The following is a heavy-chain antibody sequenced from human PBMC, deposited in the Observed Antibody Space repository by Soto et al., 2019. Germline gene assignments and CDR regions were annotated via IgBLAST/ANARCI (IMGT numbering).Heavy chain of an antibody. CDR1: GGSISSDSDY. J-gene: IGHJ3*02. V-gene: IGHV4-39*01. CDR3: VRRRDFMVRGIQYAFDI. D-gene: IGHD3-10*01. Sequence: SETLSLTCTVSGGSISSDSDYWGWIRQPPGKGLEWIGSIYYSGSIYYSGRTYYNPSLKSRVTISVDTSENQFSLKLSSVTAADTAVYYCVRRRDFMVRGIQYAFDIWGQGTSVTVSS. CDR2: IYYSGRT.